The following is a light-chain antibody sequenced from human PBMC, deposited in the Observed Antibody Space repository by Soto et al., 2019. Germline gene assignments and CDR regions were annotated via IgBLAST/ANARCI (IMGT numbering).Light chain of an antibody. V-gene: IGLV2-14*01. CDR1: NRDIGAYNL. CDR2: EVR. Sequence: QSALTQPASVSGSLGQSIAISCTGSNRDIGAYNLVSWYQQYPDTAPKLIIYEVRNRPSGVSYRFTGSRSGNTASLTISALQAHDESTFYCSSYTTTSTLLFGGGTKVTVL. J-gene: IGLJ3*02. CDR3: SSYTTTSTLL.